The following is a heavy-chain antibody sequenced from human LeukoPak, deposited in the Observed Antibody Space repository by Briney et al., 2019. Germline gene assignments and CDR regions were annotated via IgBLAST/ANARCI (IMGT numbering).Heavy chain of an antibody. V-gene: IGHV3-23*01. D-gene: IGHD5-18*01. J-gene: IGHJ4*02. CDR1: GFTVSSNY. Sequence: GGSLRLSCAASGFTVSSNYMSWVRQAPGKGLEWVSGISGSGGSTYYADSVKGRFTISRDNSKKTLYLQMNSLRAEDTAVYYCATDTRYRNVEYWGQGTLVTVSS. CDR3: ATDTRYRNVEY. CDR2: ISGSGGST.